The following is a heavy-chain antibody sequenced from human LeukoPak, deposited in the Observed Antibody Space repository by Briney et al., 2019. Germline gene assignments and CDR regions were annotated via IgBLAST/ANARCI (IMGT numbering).Heavy chain of an antibody. CDR3: ASSLSPIVGQLDY. J-gene: IGHJ4*02. D-gene: IGHD1-26*01. Sequence: GGSLRLSCAASGFTFSSYAMSWVRQAPGKGLEWVSAISGSGGSTYYADSVKGRFTISRDNSKNTLYLQMNSLRAEDTAVYYCASSLSPIVGQLDYWGQGTLVTVSS. V-gene: IGHV3-23*01. CDR1: GFTFSSYA. CDR2: ISGSGGST.